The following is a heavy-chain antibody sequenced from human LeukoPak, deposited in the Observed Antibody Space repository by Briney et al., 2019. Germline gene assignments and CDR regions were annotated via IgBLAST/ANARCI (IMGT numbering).Heavy chain of an antibody. D-gene: IGHD3-10*01. CDR2: IYYSGST. CDR1: GGSISSSSYY. Sequence: SETLSLTCTVSGGSISSSSYYWGWIRQPPGKGLEWIGSIYYSGSTYYNPSLKSRVTISVDTSKNQFSLKLSSVTAADTAVYYCARDSRYGSGSYFYWGQGTLVTVSS. J-gene: IGHJ4*02. V-gene: IGHV4-39*07. CDR3: ARDSRYGSGSYFY.